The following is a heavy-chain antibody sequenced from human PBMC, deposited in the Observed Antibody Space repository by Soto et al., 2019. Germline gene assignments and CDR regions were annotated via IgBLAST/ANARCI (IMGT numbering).Heavy chain of an antibody. CDR2: SLYQTGNT. CDR3: ARDVYPRNGPYL. J-gene: IGHJ2*01. V-gene: IGHV4-38-2*01. Sequence: PSDTLSLTCGVFVSASNTVDYCFCLRQSPGKGLEWIGSSLYQTGNTFYNPSLKTRATISLDTSKKQFSLRLTSVTAADTALYYCARDVYPRNGPYLWG. CDR1: VSASNTVDY. D-gene: IGHD2-8*01.